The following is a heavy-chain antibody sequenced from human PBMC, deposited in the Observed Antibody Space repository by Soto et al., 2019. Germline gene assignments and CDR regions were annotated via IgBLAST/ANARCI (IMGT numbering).Heavy chain of an antibody. CDR3: AKGASGYYYYGMDV. V-gene: IGHV3-23*01. Sequence: EVQLLESGGGLVQPGGSLRLSCAASGFTFSNYAMSWVRQAPGKGLEWVSAISGSGGSTYYADSVKGRFTISRDNSKNTLYLQMNSMRAEDTAVYYCAKGASGYYYYGMDVWGQGTTVTVSS. CDR2: ISGSGGST. J-gene: IGHJ6*02. CDR1: GFTFSNYA. D-gene: IGHD3-10*01.